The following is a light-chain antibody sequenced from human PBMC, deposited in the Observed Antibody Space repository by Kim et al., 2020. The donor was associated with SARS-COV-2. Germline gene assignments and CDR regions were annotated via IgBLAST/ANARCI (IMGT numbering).Light chain of an antibody. CDR2: GAT. Sequence: ETVMTQSPATLSVSPGETATLSCRASQSVANSLAWYQQKPGQAPRLLIYGATTRAAGIPARFSGSGSGTDFTLTISSLQSEDFALYYCHQYNNWPPFTFGPGTKVDIK. CDR1: QSVANS. J-gene: IGKJ3*01. CDR3: HQYNNWPPFT. V-gene: IGKV3-15*01.